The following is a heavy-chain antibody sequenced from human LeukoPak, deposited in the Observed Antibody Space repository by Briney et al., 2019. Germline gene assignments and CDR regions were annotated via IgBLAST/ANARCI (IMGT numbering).Heavy chain of an antibody. CDR2: ISAYNGNT. Sequence: GASVKVSCKASGYTFTSYGISWVRQAPGQGLEWMGWISAYNGNTNYAQKLQGRVTMTTDTSTSTAYMELRSLRAEDTAVYYCAKATPPRDGSNPDYWGQGTLVTVSS. CDR3: AKATPPRDGSNPDY. CDR1: GYTFTSYG. J-gene: IGHJ4*02. V-gene: IGHV1-18*01. D-gene: IGHD5-24*01.